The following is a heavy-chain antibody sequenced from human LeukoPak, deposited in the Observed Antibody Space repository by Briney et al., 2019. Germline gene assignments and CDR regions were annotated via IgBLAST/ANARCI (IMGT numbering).Heavy chain of an antibody. V-gene: IGHV1-18*01. Sequence: ASVKVSCKASGYTFTSYGISWVRQAPGQGLEWMGWISAYNGNTNYAQKLQGRVTMTTDTSTNTAYMELRSLRSDDTAVYYCARGGYLYYYYYYGMDVWGQGTTVTVSS. CDR1: GYTFTSYG. D-gene: IGHD3-22*01. CDR3: ARGGYLYYYYYYGMDV. CDR2: ISAYNGNT. J-gene: IGHJ6*02.